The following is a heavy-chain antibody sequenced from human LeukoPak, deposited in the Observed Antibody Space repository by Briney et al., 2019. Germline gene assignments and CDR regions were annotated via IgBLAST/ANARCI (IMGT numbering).Heavy chain of an antibody. V-gene: IGHV7-4-1*02. CDR1: GYTFTSYG. D-gene: IGHD3-16*02. J-gene: IGHJ4*02. CDR3: ARAFQSLGGLSLPDY. Sequence: ASVKVSCKASGYTFTSYGISWVRQAPGQGLEWMGWIHPSTGNPTYAQGFTGRFVFSLDTSVSTTYLQISSLKAEDTAVYFCARAFQSLGGLSLPDYWGQGTLVTVSS. CDR2: IHPSTGNP.